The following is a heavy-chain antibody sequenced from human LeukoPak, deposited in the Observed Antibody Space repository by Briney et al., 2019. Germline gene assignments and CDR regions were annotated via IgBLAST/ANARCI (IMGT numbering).Heavy chain of an antibody. CDR3: AKLTRSLSNAFDI. Sequence: PGGSLRLSCAASGFTFSSYVMSWGRQAPGKGLEWVSIITAAGGSTYYADSVKGRFTISRDNSKNTLYLQMNSLRAEDTAVYYCAKLTRSLSNAFDIWGQGTMVTVSS. J-gene: IGHJ3*02. V-gene: IGHV3-23*01. CDR1: GFTFSSYV. D-gene: IGHD2/OR15-2a*01. CDR2: ITAAGGST.